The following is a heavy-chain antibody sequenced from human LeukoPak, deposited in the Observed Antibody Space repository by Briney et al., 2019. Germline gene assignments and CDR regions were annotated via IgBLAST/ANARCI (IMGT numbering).Heavy chain of an antibody. J-gene: IGHJ5*02. Sequence: GASVKVSCKVSGYTLTELSMHWVRQAPGKGLEWMGGFDPEDGETIYAQKFQGRVTMTEDTSTDTAYMELSSLRSEDTAVYYCASSGLGGSGNYHRTWYNWFDPWGQGTLITVSS. V-gene: IGHV1-24*01. CDR2: FDPEDGET. CDR3: ASSGLGGSGNYHRTWYNWFDP. D-gene: IGHD3-10*01. CDR1: GYTLTELS.